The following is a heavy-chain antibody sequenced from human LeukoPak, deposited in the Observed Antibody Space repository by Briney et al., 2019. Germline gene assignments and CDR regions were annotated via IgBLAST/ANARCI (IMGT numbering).Heavy chain of an antibody. CDR1: GGSFSGYY. CDR2: INHSGST. CDR3: ARTNGDYGVYYYYGMDV. Sequence: SETLSLTCAVYGGSFSGYYWSWIRQPPGKGLEWIGEINHSGSTNYNPSLKSRVTISVDTSKNQFSLKLSSVTAADTAAYYCARTNGDYGVYYYYGMDVWGQGTTVTVSS. J-gene: IGHJ6*02. D-gene: IGHD4-17*01. V-gene: IGHV4-34*01.